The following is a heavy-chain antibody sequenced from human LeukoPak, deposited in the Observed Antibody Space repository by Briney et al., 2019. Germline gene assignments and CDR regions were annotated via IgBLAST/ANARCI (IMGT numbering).Heavy chain of an antibody. J-gene: IGHJ6*03. CDR1: GFTFSSYV. CDR2: IRYDGSNK. Sequence: HPGGSLRLSCAASGFTFSSYVMHWVRQAPGKGLEWVAFIRYDGSNKYYADSVKGRFTISRDNSKNTLYLQMNSLRAEDTAVYYCAKGLQLWFRDYYYYMDVWGKGTTVTISS. D-gene: IGHD3-10*01. CDR3: AKGLQLWFRDYYYYMDV. V-gene: IGHV3-30*02.